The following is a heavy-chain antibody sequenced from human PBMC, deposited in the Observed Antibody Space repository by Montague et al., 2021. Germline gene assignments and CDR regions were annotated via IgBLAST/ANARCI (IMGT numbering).Heavy chain of an antibody. V-gene: IGHV4-4*07. D-gene: IGHD1-26*01. CDR2: LSNGGST. CDR1: GDSINTYS. J-gene: IGHJ6*03. CDR3: ARDTVGASGYFYYYYMDV. Sequence: ETLSLTCTVVGDSINTYSWSWIRQPAGKGLEWIGRLSNGGSTNSNPSLKGRVSMSVDTSKNQFSLKLSSVTAADTAAYFCARDTVGASGYFYYYYMDVWGRGTTVTVSS.